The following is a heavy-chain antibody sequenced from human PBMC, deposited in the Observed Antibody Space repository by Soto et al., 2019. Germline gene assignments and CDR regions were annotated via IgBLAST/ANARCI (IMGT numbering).Heavy chain of an antibody. D-gene: IGHD2-8*02. Sequence: GGSLRLSCAASGFTFSSYAMHWVRQAPGKGLEWVAVISYDGSNKYYADSVKGRFTISRDNSKNTLYLQMNSLRAEDTAVYYCASDLDTRTGNWFDPWGQGTLVTVSS. CDR3: ASDLDTRTGNWFDP. CDR2: ISYDGSNK. J-gene: IGHJ5*02. V-gene: IGHV3-30-3*01. CDR1: GFTFSSYA.